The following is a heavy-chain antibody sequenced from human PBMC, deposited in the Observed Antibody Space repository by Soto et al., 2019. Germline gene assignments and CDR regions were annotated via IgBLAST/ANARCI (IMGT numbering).Heavy chain of an antibody. CDR1: GYRFPSYW. D-gene: IGHD3-22*01. V-gene: IGHV5-10-1*01. CDR3: VRHNYYDSSGIS. Sequence: PGESLKISCKGSGYRFPSYWISWVRQMPGKGLEWMGRIDPSDSYSNYSPSFQGHVSLSADKSISTAYLQWSSLRASDTAIYYCVRHNYYDSSGISWGQGTLVTVSS. J-gene: IGHJ5*02. CDR2: IDPSDSYS.